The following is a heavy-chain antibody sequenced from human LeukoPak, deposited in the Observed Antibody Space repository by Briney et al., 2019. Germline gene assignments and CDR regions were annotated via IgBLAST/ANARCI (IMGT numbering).Heavy chain of an antibody. Sequence: ASVKVSCKASGYTFTGYYMHWVRQAPGQGLEWMGWINPNSGGTNYAQKFQGRVTMTRDTSISTAYMELSRLRSDDTAVYYCAREEIQLWLPLTLRNWFDPWGQGTLVTVSS. V-gene: IGHV1-2*02. J-gene: IGHJ5*02. CDR2: INPNSGGT. D-gene: IGHD5-18*01. CDR1: GYTFTGYY. CDR3: AREEIQLWLPLTLRNWFDP.